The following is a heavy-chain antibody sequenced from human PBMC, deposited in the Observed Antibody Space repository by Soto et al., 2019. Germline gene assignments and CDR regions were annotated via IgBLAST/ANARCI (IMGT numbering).Heavy chain of an antibody. Sequence: QVQLVPSWAEVKKPGASVRLYCKPSGYTFTNYYVHWLRQAPGQGLAWRGIISPSDDSKKYAQKFPGRGTLTRDTSKSTVSMELSSLRSEDTSVYYCSRGLPRGDSWGQGTLVAVS. J-gene: IGHJ5*01. CDR1: GYTFTNYY. CDR3: SRGLPRGDS. CDR2: ISPSDDSK. V-gene: IGHV1-46*03.